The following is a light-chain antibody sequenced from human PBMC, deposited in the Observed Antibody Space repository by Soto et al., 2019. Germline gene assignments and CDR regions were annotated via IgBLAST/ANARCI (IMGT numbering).Light chain of an antibody. Sequence: DIQMTQSPSTLSASVGDRVTITCRASQSISSWLAWYQQKPGKPPKVLIYGASNLQSGVPSRFSGSGSGTEFTLTISSLQPDDFATYYCQHYNSYSEAFGQGTKVDIK. J-gene: IGKJ1*01. CDR3: QHYNSYSEA. CDR1: QSISSW. V-gene: IGKV1-5*01. CDR2: GAS.